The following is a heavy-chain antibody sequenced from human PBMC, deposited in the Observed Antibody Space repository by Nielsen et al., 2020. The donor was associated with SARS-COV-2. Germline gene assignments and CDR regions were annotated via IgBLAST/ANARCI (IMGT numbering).Heavy chain of an antibody. J-gene: IGHJ4*02. V-gene: IGHV3-43*02. CDR2: ISGDGYTT. D-gene: IGHD5-24*01. CDR1: GFQFSDYA. CDR3: VKDKDGYNSGVGN. Sequence: GESLKISCAASGFQFSDYAMHWVRQAPGKGLEWVSLISGDGYTTYSADSVKGRFTISRDNSTNSLYLQMNSLRPEDTALYYCVKDKDGYNSGVGNWGQGTLVTVSS.